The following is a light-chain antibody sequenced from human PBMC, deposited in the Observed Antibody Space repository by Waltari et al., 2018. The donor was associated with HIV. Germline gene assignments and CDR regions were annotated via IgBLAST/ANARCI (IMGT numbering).Light chain of an antibody. V-gene: IGLV4-69*01. CDR2: LNSDGSH. CDR3: QTWGTGIRV. CDR1: RGHSSYA. J-gene: IGLJ2*01. Sequence: QLVLTQSPSASASLGASVKLTCTLRRGHSSYAIAWPQQKSEKGPRSLMKLNSDGSHNKGDGIPDRFSGSSSGAERYLTISSLQSEDEADYYCQTWGTGIRVFGGGTKLTVL.